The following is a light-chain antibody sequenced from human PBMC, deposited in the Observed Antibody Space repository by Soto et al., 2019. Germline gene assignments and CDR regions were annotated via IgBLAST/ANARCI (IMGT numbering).Light chain of an antibody. J-gene: IGKJ1*01. CDR3: QQYGSSPTWT. CDR1: QSVSSNY. V-gene: IGKV3-20*01. CDR2: GAS. Sequence: ESVLSKSPGTLSLYPGERATLSCRAIQSVSSNYLAWYQQKPGQAHRLLIYGASTRATGIPDRFSGSGSGTDFTLTISRLEPEDSAVYYCQQYGSSPTWTFGQGTKVDI.